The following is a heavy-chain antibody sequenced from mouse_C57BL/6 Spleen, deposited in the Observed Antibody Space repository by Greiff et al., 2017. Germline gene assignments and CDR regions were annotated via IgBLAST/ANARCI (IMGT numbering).Heavy chain of an antibody. CDR2: IDPSDSET. CDR3: ARSKDGIAY. Sequence: QVQLQQPGAELVRPGSSVKLSCKASGYTFTSYWMHWVKQRPIQGLEWIGNIDPSDSETPYNQKFKDKATLTVDKSSSTAYMQLSSLTSEDSAVNYCARSKDGIAYWGQGTLVTGSA. J-gene: IGHJ3*01. V-gene: IGHV1-52*01. D-gene: IGHD1-1*01. CDR1: GYTFTSYW.